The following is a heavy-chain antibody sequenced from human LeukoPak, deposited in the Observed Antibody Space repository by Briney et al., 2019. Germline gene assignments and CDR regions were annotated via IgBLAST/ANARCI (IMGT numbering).Heavy chain of an antibody. CDR1: GGSISSSSYY. J-gene: IGHJ4*02. Sequence: SETLSLTCTVSGGSISSSSYYWGWIRQPPGKGLEWIGSIYYSGSTYYNPSLKSRVTISVDTSKNQFSLKLSSVTAADTAVYYCARQPYYDFWSGYYSPFDYWGQGTLVTVSS. V-gene: IGHV4-39*01. CDR3: ARQPYYDFWSGYYSPFDY. D-gene: IGHD3-3*01. CDR2: IYYSGST.